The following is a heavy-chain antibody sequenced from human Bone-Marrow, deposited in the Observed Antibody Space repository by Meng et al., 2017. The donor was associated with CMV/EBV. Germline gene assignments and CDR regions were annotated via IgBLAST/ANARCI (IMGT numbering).Heavy chain of an antibody. Sequence: GSLRLSCTVSGGSISGYYWSWIRQPPGKGLEWIGYIYYSGSTNYNPSLKSRVTISVDTSKTQFSLRLSSVTAADTAVYYCARDWGSGYAWGYWGQGTLVTVSS. CDR2: IYYSGST. CDR3: ARDWGSGYAWGY. J-gene: IGHJ4*02. CDR1: GGSISGYY. D-gene: IGHD5-12*01. V-gene: IGHV4-59*01.